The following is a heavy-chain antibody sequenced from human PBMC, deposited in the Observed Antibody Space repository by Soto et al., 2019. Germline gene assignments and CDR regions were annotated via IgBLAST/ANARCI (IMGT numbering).Heavy chain of an antibody. CDR2: IFYSGSS. D-gene: IGHD2-21*02. CDR3: ARFCGGDCNIYYGLDV. V-gene: IGHV4-31*03. CDR1: GGSISSRNFY. Sequence: PSETLSLTCSVSGGSISSRNFYWSWIRQHPGKGLEWIGYIFYSGSSYYNPSLKSRATISLDTSKYQFSLQLNSVTAADTAVYYCARFCGGDCNIYYGLDVWGQGTTVTVSS. J-gene: IGHJ6*02.